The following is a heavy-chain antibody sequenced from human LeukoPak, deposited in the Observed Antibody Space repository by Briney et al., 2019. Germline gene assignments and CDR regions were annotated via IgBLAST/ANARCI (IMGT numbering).Heavy chain of an antibody. CDR2: IIPIFGTA. CDR1: GGTFSSYA. Sequence: SVKVSCKASGGTFSSYAISWVRQAPGQGLEWMGGIIPIFGTANYAQKFQGRVTITADESTSTAYMELNSLRSEDTAVYYCARGDLVRGYYYMDVWGKGTTVTVSS. J-gene: IGHJ6*03. CDR3: ARGDLVRGYYYMDV. D-gene: IGHD6-6*01. V-gene: IGHV1-69*13.